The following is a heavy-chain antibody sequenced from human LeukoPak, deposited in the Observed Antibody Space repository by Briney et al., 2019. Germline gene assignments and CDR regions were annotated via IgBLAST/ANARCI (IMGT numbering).Heavy chain of an antibody. Sequence: PGGSLRLSCAASGFTFSSYAMSWVRQAPGKGLEWVSTVGGSGDSTYYADSVKGRFTISRDNAKNSLYLQMNSLRAEDTAVYYCARELSSGWYYYYGMGVWGQGTTVTVSS. J-gene: IGHJ6*02. D-gene: IGHD6-19*01. CDR3: ARELSSGWYYYYGMGV. V-gene: IGHV3-23*01. CDR2: VGGSGDST. CDR1: GFTFSSYA.